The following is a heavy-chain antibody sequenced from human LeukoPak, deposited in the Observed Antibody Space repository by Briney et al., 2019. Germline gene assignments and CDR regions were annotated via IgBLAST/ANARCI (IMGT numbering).Heavy chain of an antibody. V-gene: IGHV3-23*01. Sequence: GGSLRLSCAASGFTLSSYAMSWVRQAPGKGLEWVSTSSGSVGSTYYADSVKGRFTISRGNSKTTLYLQMNSLRAEDTAVYYCPRHQGPGYGWFDPWGQGTLVTVSS. D-gene: IGHD1-1*01. CDR3: PRHQGPGYGWFDP. CDR2: SSGSVGST. CDR1: GFTLSSYA. J-gene: IGHJ5*02.